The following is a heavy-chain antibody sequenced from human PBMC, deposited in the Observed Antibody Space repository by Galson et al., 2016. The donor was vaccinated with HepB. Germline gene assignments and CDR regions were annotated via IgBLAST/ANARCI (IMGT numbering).Heavy chain of an antibody. D-gene: IGHD2-8*02. J-gene: IGHJ4*02. Sequence: SLRLSCAASGFTFNDYAMHWVRQGPGKGLEWVSGISRKSEAKEYADSVKGRFTISRDNAKNSLFLQMNSLRAEDTALYYCTRAPYTTENAGGYIHSWGQGTLVTVSS. CDR1: GFTFNDYA. CDR2: ISRKSEAK. V-gene: IGHV3-9*01. CDR3: TRAPYTTENAGGYIHS.